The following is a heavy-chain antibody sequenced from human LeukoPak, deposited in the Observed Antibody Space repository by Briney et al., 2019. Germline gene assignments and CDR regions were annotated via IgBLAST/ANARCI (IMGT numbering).Heavy chain of an antibody. D-gene: IGHD2/OR15-2a*01. J-gene: IGHJ5*02. CDR3: ALRRLTSSQIIEDNWFDP. Sequence: SETLSLTCTVSGGSVSSSGYSWNWIRQPPGKTLEWIGYTYYSGRTNYNPSLKSRVTISLDTSKNQFSLRLTSVTAPARVVYSGALRRLTSSQIIEDNWFDPWGQGTLVTVSS. CDR1: GGSVSSSGYS. V-gene: IGHV4-61*08. CDR2: TYYSGRT.